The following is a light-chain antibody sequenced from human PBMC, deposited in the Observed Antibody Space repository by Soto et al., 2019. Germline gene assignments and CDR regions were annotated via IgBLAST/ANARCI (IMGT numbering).Light chain of an antibody. Sequence: EILLTQSPGTLSFSPGGKATPSCRASPSVSSIYLAWYQQKPGQAPSLLIYATSSRATGIPDRFSGSGSGTDFSLTISRLEPEDFAVYYCQQYGSSPITFGQGTRLEIK. CDR2: ATS. CDR3: QQYGSSPIT. CDR1: PSVSSIY. V-gene: IGKV3-20*01. J-gene: IGKJ5*01.